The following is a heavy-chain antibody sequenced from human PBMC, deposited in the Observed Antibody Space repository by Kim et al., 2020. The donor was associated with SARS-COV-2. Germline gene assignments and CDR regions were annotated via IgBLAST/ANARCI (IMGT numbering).Heavy chain of an antibody. Sequence: ASVKVSCKASGYTFTGYYMHWVRQAPGQGLEWMGRINPNSGGTNYAQKFQGRVTMTRDTSISTAYMELSRLRSDDTAVYYCAPLIWDYGGNSPLSPWGQGTLVTVSS. CDR2: INPNSGGT. D-gene: IGHD4-17*01. CDR3: APLIWDYGGNSPLSP. CDR1: GYTFTGYY. V-gene: IGHV1-2*06. J-gene: IGHJ5*02.